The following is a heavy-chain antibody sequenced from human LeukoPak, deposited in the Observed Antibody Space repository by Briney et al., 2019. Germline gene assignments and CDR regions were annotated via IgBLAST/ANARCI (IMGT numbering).Heavy chain of an antibody. CDR1: GFTFSSYA. V-gene: IGHV3-30*04. Sequence: GGSLRLSCAASGFTFSSYAMHWVRQAPGKGLEWVAFISYDGSNKYYADSVKGRFTISRDNAKNSLYLQMNSLRAEDTAVYYCARGMLRCSGGSCYEDAFDIWGQGTMVTVSS. J-gene: IGHJ3*02. CDR2: ISYDGSNK. CDR3: ARGMLRCSGGSCYEDAFDI. D-gene: IGHD2-15*01.